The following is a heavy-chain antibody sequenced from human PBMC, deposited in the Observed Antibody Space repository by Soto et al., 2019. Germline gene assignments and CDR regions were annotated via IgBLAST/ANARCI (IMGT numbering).Heavy chain of an antibody. CDR3: ARIIRLITLIVSGDAFDI. CDR2: ISSSSSYT. D-gene: IGHD3-22*01. Sequence: QVQLVESGGGLVKPGGSLRLSCAASAFTFSDYYMSWIRQAPGKGLQWVSFISSSSSYTNYADSVRGRFTISRDNDKNSLYLQMRSLGADDTAVYYCARIIRLITLIVSGDAFDIWGLGTMVTVSP. CDR1: AFTFSDYY. V-gene: IGHV3-11*05. J-gene: IGHJ3*02.